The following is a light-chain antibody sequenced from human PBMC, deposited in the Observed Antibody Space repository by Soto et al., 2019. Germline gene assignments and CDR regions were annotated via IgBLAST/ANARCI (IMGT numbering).Light chain of an antibody. CDR2: EVS. CDR3: SSYTSSSALV. Sequence: QSALTQPASVSGSPGQSITISCTGTSSDVGGYKYVSWYQQKSGKAPKLMIYEVSNRPSGVSNRFSGSKSGNTASLTISGLQAEDEAYDYCSSYTSSSALVFGVGTQLTVL. V-gene: IGLV2-14*01. CDR1: SSDVGGYKY. J-gene: IGLJ7*01.